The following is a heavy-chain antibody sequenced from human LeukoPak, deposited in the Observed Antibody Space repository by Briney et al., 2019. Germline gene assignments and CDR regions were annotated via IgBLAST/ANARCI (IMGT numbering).Heavy chain of an antibody. J-gene: IGHJ5*02. CDR3: ARVEIGVGFDP. Sequence: SETLSLTCTVSGVAMSRYSWSWIRQPAGKALEWIGRIYTSGSTNFNPSLESRVTMSVDTSKNQFSLSLSSVTAADTAVYYGARVEIGVGFDPWGQGTLVTVSS. D-gene: IGHD3-22*01. CDR1: GVAMSRYS. V-gene: IGHV4-4*07. CDR2: IYTSGST.